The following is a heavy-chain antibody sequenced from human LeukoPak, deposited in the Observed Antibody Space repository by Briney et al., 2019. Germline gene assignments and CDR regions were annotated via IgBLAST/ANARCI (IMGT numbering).Heavy chain of an antibody. CDR2: ISSSSSYI. CDR3: AGPYGSGGAFDI. CDR1: GFTVSSYS. J-gene: IGHJ3*02. V-gene: IGHV3-21*01. D-gene: IGHD3-10*01. Sequence: PGGSLRLSCAASGFTVSSYSMNWVRQAPGKGLEWVSSISSSSSYIYYADSVKGRFTISRDNAKNSLYLQMNSLRAEDTAVYYCAGPYGSGGAFDIWGQGTMVTVSS.